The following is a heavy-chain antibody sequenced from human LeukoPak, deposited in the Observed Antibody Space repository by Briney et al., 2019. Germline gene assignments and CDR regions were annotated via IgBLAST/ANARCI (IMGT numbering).Heavy chain of an antibody. V-gene: IGHV3-74*01. CDR3: ARVSGYSYGYRSLFDY. CDR2: INSDGRST. J-gene: IGHJ4*02. Sequence: GGSLRLSCAASGFTFSNYWMHWVRQAPGKGLVWVSRINSDGRSTNYADSVKGRFTISRDNAKNSLYLQMNSLRAEDTAVYYCARVSGYSYGYRSLFDYWGQGTLVTVSS. CDR1: GFTFSNYW. D-gene: IGHD5-18*01.